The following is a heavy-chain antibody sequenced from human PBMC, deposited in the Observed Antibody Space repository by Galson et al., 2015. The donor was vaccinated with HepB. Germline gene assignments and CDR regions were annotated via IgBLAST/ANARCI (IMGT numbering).Heavy chain of an antibody. J-gene: IGHJ3*01. V-gene: IGHV3-11*01. CDR2: ISKTGTTI. CDR3: VTGWGIGDAFDV. Sequence: SLRLSCAASGFIFSDRYMAWMRQAPGKGVEWVSFISKTGTTIYYADSVKGRFTISRDNAKNSLYLQMNSLRADGTAVYWCVTGWGIGDAFDVWGQGTMVTVPS. D-gene: IGHD3-16*01. CDR1: GFIFSDRY.